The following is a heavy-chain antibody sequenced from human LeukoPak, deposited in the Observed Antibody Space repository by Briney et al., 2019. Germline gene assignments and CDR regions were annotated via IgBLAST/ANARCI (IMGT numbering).Heavy chain of an antibody. CDR1: GGSISSSSYY. V-gene: IGHV4-39*01. CDR2: IYYSGST. J-gene: IGHJ4*02. CDR3: ARRTPPLLFDY. Sequence: SSETLSLTCTVSGGSISSSSYYWGWIRQPPGKGLEWIGSIYYSGSTYYNPSLKSRVTISVDTSKNQFSLKLSSVTAADTAMYYCARRTPPLLFDYWGQGTLVTVSS. D-gene: IGHD3-10*01.